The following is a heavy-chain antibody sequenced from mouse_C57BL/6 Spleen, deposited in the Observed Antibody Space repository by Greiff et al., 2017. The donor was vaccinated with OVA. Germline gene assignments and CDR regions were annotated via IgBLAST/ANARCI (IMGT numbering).Heavy chain of an antibody. Sequence: EVKLQESGGDLVKPGGSLKLSCAASGFTFSSYGMSWVRQTPDKRLEWVATISSGGSYTYYPDSVKGRFTISRDNAKNTLYLQMSSLKSEDTAMYYCARQGLNGAWFAYWGQGTLVTVSA. CDR2: ISSGGSYT. D-gene: IGHD2-4*01. V-gene: IGHV5-6*01. J-gene: IGHJ3*01. CDR3: ARQGLNGAWFAY. CDR1: GFTFSSYG.